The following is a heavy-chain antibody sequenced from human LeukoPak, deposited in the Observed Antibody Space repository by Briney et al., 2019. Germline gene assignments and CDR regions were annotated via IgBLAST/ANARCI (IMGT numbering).Heavy chain of an antibody. CDR2: INHSGNT. CDR1: GGSFSGYY. CDR3: ARGPTSDIYDSSGYCYDY. J-gene: IGHJ4*02. Sequence: SETLSLTCAVYGGSFSGYYWSWIRQPPGKGLEWIGEINHSGNTNYNPSLKSRVTISVDTSKNQFSLKLSSVTAADTAVYYCARGPTSDIYDSSGYCYDYWGQGTLVTVSS. V-gene: IGHV4-34*01. D-gene: IGHD3-22*01.